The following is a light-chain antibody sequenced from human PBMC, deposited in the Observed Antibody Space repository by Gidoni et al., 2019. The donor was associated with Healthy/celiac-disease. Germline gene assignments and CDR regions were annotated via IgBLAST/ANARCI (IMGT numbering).Light chain of an antibody. J-gene: IGKJ4*02. Sequence: EIALTQSPATLSLSPGERATLSCRASQSVSSYFAWYQQKPGQAPRPLIYDASNRATGIPARFSGSRSATDFTLTISSLEPADFAVYYCQQRSNWPPGFXGXTKVEIK. CDR3: QQRSNWPPG. CDR2: DAS. V-gene: IGKV3-11*01. CDR1: QSVSSY.